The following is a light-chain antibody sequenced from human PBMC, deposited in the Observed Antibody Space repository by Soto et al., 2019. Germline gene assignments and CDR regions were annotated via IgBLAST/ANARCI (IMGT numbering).Light chain of an antibody. CDR3: QQYYSYPIT. V-gene: IGKV1-8*01. CDR2: AAS. CDR1: QGISSY. J-gene: IGKJ3*01. Sequence: AIRMTQSPSSLSASTGDRVTITCRASQGISSYLAWYQQKPGKAPKLLIYAASTLQSGVPSRFSGSGSGTDFTLTISCLQSEDFATYYCQQYYSYPITFCPGTKVDIK.